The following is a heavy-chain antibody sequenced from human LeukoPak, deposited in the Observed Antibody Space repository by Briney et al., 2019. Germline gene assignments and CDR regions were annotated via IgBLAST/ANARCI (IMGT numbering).Heavy chain of an antibody. D-gene: IGHD3-9*01. CDR2: ISGSGGST. J-gene: IGHJ4*02. CDR1: GFTFSSYA. Sequence: GGSLRLSCAASGFTFSSYAMSWVRQAPGKGREWVSAISGSGGSTYYADSVKGRFTISRDNSKNTLYLQMNSLRAEDTAVYYCAKDFAVTGYDILAGYYEGEGYFDYWGQGTLVTVSS. CDR3: AKDFAVTGYDILAGYYEGEGYFDY. V-gene: IGHV3-23*01.